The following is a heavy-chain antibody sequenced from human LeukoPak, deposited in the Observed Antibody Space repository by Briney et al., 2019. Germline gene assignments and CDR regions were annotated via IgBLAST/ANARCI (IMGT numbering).Heavy chain of an antibody. J-gene: IGHJ6*03. D-gene: IGHD3-10*01. CDR3: ARARGSGSYYGHDYYYYYYMDV. CDR2: INPSGGST. Sequence: ASVKVSCKASGYTFTTDYIHWVRQAPGQGPEWMGIINPSGGSTTYAQKFQGRVIMTGDTSTSTVYMELRSLRSEDTAVYYCARARGSGSYYGHDYYYYYYMDVWGQGTTVTVSS. CDR1: GYTFTTDY. V-gene: IGHV1-46*01.